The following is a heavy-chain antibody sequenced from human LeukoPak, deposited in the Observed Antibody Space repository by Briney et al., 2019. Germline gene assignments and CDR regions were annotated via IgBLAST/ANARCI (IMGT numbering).Heavy chain of an antibody. CDR1: GGSISSSSYY. D-gene: IGHD6-6*01. J-gene: IGHJ3*01. CDR3: ARHEGLAARLIVGGDDAFDL. CDR2: MYYSGST. V-gene: IGHV4-39*01. Sequence: PSETLSLTCTVSGGSISSSSYYWGWIRQPPGKGLEWIGSMYYSGSTYYNPSLKSRVTISVDTSKNQFSLKLSSVTAADTAVYYCARHEGLAARLIVGGDDAFDLWGQGTMVTVSS.